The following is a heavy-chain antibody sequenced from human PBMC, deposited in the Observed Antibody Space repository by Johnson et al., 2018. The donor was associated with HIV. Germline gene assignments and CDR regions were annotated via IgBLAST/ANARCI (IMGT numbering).Heavy chain of an antibody. V-gene: IGHV3-30*14. Sequence: QVQLVESGGGVVQPGRSLRLSCVASGFTFSNYDMDWVRQSPGKGLQWLVSISYDGSNKYYADSVKGRFTISRDNSKNTLYLQMNSLRAEDTAVYYCARWGRWELGDAFDIWGQGTMVTVSS. J-gene: IGHJ3*02. D-gene: IGHD1-26*01. CDR1: GFTFSNYD. CDR2: ISYDGSNK. CDR3: ARWGRWELGDAFDI.